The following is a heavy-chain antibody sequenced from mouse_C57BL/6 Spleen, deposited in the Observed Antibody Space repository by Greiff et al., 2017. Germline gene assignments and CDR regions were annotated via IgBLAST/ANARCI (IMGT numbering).Heavy chain of an antibody. V-gene: IGHV5-4*01. CDR2: ISDGGSYT. CDR1: GFTFSSYA. Sequence: EVQLVESGGGLVKPGGSLKLSCAASGFTFSSYAMSLVRQTPETRLGWVATISDGGSYTYYPDNVQGRFTISRDNAKNNLYLQMSHLKSEDTAMYYCAREGTTAFDYWGQGTTLTVSS. D-gene: IGHD1-2*01. CDR3: AREGTTAFDY. J-gene: IGHJ2*01.